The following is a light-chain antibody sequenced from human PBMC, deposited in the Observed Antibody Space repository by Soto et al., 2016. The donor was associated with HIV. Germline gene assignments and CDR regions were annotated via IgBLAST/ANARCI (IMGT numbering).Light chain of an antibody. V-gene: IGKV2-28*01. CDR3: MQALQTPKT. CDR2: LGS. J-gene: IGKJ1*01. Sequence: EIVMTQSPLSLPVTPGEPASMSCRSSQSLLHSNGFNYLVWYLQKPGQSPQLLIYLGSNWAAGVPDRFSGSGSGTDFTLKISRVEAEDVGVYYCMQALQTPKTFGQGTKVEIK. CDR1: QSLLHSNGFNY.